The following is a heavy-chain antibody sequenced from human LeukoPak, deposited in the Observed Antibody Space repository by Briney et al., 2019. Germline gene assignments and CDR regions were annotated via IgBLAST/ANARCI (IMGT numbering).Heavy chain of an antibody. CDR2: INTDGSSL. CDR1: GFTFSSYW. Sequence: GGSLRLSCAASGFTFSSYWMYWVRQAPGKGPVWVARINTDGSSLNYADSVKGRFTISRDNAKNTLYLQMNSLRAEDTALYYCAKGSFYYGSGSYFDYWGQGTLVTVSS. D-gene: IGHD3-10*01. V-gene: IGHV3-74*01. J-gene: IGHJ4*02. CDR3: AKGSFYYGSGSYFDY.